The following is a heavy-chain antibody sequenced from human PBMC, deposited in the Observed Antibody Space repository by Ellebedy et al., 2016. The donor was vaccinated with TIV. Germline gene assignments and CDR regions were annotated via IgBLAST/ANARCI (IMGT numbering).Heavy chain of an antibody. J-gene: IGHJ4*02. CDR3: AGAYSGIYYDHY. V-gene: IGHV3-48*03. Sequence: GESLKISCAASGFTFSSYEMNWVRQAPGKGLEWVSYISGSGGNIYYADSVKGRFTISRDNAKNSLYLQMNSLRAEDTAVYYCAGAYSGIYYDHYWGQGTLVTVSS. CDR1: GFTFSSYE. D-gene: IGHD1-26*01. CDR2: ISGSGGNI.